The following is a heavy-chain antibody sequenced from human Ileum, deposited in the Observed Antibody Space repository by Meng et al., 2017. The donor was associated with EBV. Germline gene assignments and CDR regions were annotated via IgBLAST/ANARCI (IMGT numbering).Heavy chain of an antibody. V-gene: IGHV1-18*01. CDR1: GYTFTSYG. D-gene: IGHD1-26*01. Sequence: QVQLVQSGAEVKKTGASVKVSCKASGYTFTSYGINWVRQAPGQGLEWMGWISAFNGNTDYAQKFQGRVTMTTDTSTTTTYMELRSLRSDDTAVYYCARVVEGATSWLDRWGQGTLVTVSS. CDR3: ARVVEGATSWLDR. J-gene: IGHJ5*02. CDR2: ISAFNGNT.